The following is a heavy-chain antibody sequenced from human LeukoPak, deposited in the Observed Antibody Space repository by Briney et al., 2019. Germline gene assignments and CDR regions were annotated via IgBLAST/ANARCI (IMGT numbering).Heavy chain of an antibody. J-gene: IGHJ4*02. CDR2: IKQDGSEK. Sequence: GGSLRLSCAASGFTFSRYWMSWVRQAPGKGLEWVANIKQDGSEKHYVDSVKGRFTISRDNAKNSLYLQMNSLRVEDTAVYYCATAGLFACFDYWGQGTLVTVSS. D-gene: IGHD3-9*01. CDR3: ATAGLFACFDY. V-gene: IGHV3-7*01. CDR1: GFTFSRYW.